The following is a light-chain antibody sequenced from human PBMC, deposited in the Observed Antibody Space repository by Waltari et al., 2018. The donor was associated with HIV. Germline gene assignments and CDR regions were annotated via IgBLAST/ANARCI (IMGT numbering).Light chain of an antibody. Sequence: QSALTQPAPVSGSPGRPISIPCTGTRSDLDAYTSAPWYQHHPGKAPKLIIYEVTNRPSGVSNRFSGSKSGHTASLTISGLQAEDEADYFCMSYISSATPEFGGGTKVTVL. V-gene: IGLV2-14*01. CDR3: MSYISSATPE. CDR1: RSDLDAYTS. CDR2: EVT. J-gene: IGLJ3*02.